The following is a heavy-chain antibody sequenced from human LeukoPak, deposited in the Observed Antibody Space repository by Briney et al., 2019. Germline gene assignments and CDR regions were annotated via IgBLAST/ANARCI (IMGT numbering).Heavy chain of an antibody. Sequence: SETLSLTCTVSGCSISSYYWSWIRQPPGKGLEWVGYIYYSGSTNYNPSLKSRVTISADTSKNQFSLKLSSVTAADTAVYYCASLGVAGYSYGDDYWGQGTLVTVSS. CDR1: GCSISSYY. CDR3: ASLGVAGYSYGDDY. V-gene: IGHV4-59*01. CDR2: IYYSGST. D-gene: IGHD5-18*01. J-gene: IGHJ4*02.